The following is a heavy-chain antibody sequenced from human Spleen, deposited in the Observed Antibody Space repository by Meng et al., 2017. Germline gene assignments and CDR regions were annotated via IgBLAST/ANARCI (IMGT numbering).Heavy chain of an antibody. CDR3: AKGGYSYGYDD. CDR2: IYSGGST. CDR1: GFTVSRNY. D-gene: IGHD5-18*01. V-gene: IGHV3-53*01. J-gene: IGHJ4*02. Sequence: GGPLRLSCAASGFTVSRNYMSWVRQAPGKGLEWVSTIYSGGSTYYSDSVKGRFTISRDNSKNTLYLQMNSLRAEDTAVDYCAKGGYSYGYDDWGQGTLVTVSS.